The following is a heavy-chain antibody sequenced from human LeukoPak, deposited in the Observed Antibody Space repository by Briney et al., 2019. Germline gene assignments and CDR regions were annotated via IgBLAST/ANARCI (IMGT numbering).Heavy chain of an antibody. CDR3: AREGGGPSGPLDY. CDR1: GFTFSTYG. V-gene: IGHV3-66*01. J-gene: IGHJ4*02. CDR2: IYGGGGT. Sequence: GGSLRLSCATSGFTFSTYGMHWVRQAPGTGLEWVSVIYGGGGTYYADSVKGRFTISRDNSKNMLYLQMNSLRAEDTAVYYCAREGGGPSGPLDYWGQGTLVTVSS. D-gene: IGHD3-3*01.